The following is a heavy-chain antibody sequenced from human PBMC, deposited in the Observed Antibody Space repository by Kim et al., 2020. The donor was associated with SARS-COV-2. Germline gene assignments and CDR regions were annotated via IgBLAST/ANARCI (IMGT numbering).Heavy chain of an antibody. CDR1: GYTFTNYA. D-gene: IGHD3-10*01. J-gene: IGHJ4*02. CDR2: INGGTGNT. CDR3: ARGGSGRTFDY. Sequence: ASVKVSCKASGYTFTNYAMHWVRQAPGQRLEWMGWINGGTGNTKYSEKFQGRVTITRDTSASTAYMELSSLRSEDTAVYYCARGGSGRTFDYWGQGTLVTVSS. V-gene: IGHV1-3*01.